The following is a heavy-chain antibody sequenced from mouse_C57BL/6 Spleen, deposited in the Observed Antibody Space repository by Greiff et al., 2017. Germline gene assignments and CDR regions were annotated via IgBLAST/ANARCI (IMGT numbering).Heavy chain of an antibody. CDR2: INYDGSST. CDR1: GFTFSDYY. CDR3: ARDNGKDWYFDV. V-gene: IGHV5-16*01. Sequence: EVMLVESEGGLVQPGSSMKLSCTASGFTFSDYYMAWVRQVPEKGLEWVANINYDGSSTNYLDSLKSRFIISRDNAKNILYLQMSRLKSEDTATYYCARDNGKDWYFDVWGTGTTVTVSS. J-gene: IGHJ1*03. D-gene: IGHD2-1*01.